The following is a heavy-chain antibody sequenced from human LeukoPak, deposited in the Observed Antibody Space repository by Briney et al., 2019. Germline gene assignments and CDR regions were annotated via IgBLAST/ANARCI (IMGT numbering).Heavy chain of an antibody. CDR1: GFTFSSYW. CDR3: ARETYYYDSSGPKTDY. Sequence: GGSLRLSCAASGFTFSSYWMSWVRQAPGKGLEWVANIKQDGSEKYYVDSVKGRFTISRDNAKNSLYLQMNSLRAEDTAVYYCARETYYYDSSGPKTDYWGQGTLVTVSS. D-gene: IGHD3-22*01. J-gene: IGHJ4*02. V-gene: IGHV3-7*03. CDR2: IKQDGSEK.